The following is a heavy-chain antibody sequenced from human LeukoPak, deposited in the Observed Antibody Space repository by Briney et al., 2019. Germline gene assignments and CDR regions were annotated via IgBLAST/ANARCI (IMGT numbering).Heavy chain of an antibody. Sequence: SETLSLTCTVSGGSISSGGYYWSWIRQHPGKGLEWIGYIYYSGSTYYNPSLKSRVTISVDTSKNQFSLKLSSVTAADTAVYYCARQRYPNRSGLNWFDPWGQGTLVTVSS. CDR2: IYYSGST. J-gene: IGHJ5*02. D-gene: IGHD1-14*01. CDR3: ARQRYPNRSGLNWFDP. CDR1: GGSISSGGYY. V-gene: IGHV4-39*01.